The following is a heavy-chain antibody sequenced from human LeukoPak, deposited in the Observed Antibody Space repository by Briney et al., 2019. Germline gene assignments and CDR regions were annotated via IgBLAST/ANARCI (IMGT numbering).Heavy chain of an antibody. D-gene: IGHD6-19*01. CDR1: GGSSSSYY. J-gene: IGHJ4*02. Sequence: PSETLSCTGTVSGGSSSSYYWTWLRQSAGKGLEWIVRIHPSGSTNYNPSLESRVTMSLDTSKKQFSLKVTSVTATDTGVYYCARAPEFSSGWLLDWWGQGSLVTVSS. CDR2: IHPSGST. V-gene: IGHV4-4*07. CDR3: ARAPEFSSGWLLDW.